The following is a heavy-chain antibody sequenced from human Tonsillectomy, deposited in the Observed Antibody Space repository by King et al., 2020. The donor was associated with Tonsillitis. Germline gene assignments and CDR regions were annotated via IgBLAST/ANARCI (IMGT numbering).Heavy chain of an antibody. CDR2: IISSVSST. D-gene: IGHD1-26*01. CDR1: GFTFSIYA. V-gene: IGHV3-23*01. Sequence: VQLLESGGGLVQPGGSLRLSCAASGFTFSIYAMSWVRQAPGKGLEWGSGIISSVSSTYSADSVKGRFTISRDNSKNTLFLQMNSLRAEDTAVYYCAKDLIVGPSPVDYWGQGTLVTVSS. J-gene: IGHJ4*02. CDR3: AKDLIVGPSPVDY.